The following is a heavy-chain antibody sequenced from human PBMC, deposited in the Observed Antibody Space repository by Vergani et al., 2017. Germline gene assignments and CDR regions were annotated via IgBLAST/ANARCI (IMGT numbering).Heavy chain of an antibody. CDR2: IYHSGST. J-gene: IGHJ3*02. D-gene: IGHD2-15*01. CDR3: ARDQDIVVVVAARGRVAFDI. V-gene: IGHV4-59*12. CDR1: GGPISSYY. Sequence: QVQLQESGPGLVKPSETLSLTCTVSGGPISSYYWSWIRQPPGKGLEWIGEIYHSGSTNYNPSLKSRVTISVDKSKNQFSLKRSSVTAAGTAVYYCARDQDIVVVVAARGRVAFDIWGQGTMVTVSS.